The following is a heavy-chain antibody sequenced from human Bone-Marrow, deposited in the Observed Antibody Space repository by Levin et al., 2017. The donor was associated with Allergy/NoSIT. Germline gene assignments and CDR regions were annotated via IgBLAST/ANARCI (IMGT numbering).Heavy chain of an antibody. CDR1: GFTFSSYA. J-gene: IGHJ6*02. V-gene: IGHV3-30-3*01. D-gene: IGHD5-18*01. Sequence: PGGSLRLSCAASGFTFSSYAMHWVRQAPGKGLEWVAVISYDGSNKYYADSVKGRFTISRDNSKNTLYLQMNSLRAEDTAVYYCARDLQWIQLWAELVNYYYYDGMDVWGQGTTVTVSS. CDR3: ARDLQWIQLWAELVNYYYYDGMDV. CDR2: ISYDGSNK.